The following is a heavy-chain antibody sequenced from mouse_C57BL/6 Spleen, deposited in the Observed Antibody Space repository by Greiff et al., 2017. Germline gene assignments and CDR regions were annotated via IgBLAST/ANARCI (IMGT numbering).Heavy chain of an antibody. Sequence: EVKLVESEGGLVQPGSSMKLSCTASGFTFSDYYMAWVRQVPEKGLEWVANINYDGSSTYYLDSLKSRFIISRDNAKNILYLQMSSLKSEDTATYYCARWTVYFDYWGQGTTLTVSS. D-gene: IGHD1-1*01. CDR2: INYDGSST. CDR3: ARWTVYFDY. J-gene: IGHJ2*01. CDR1: GFTFSDYY. V-gene: IGHV5-16*01.